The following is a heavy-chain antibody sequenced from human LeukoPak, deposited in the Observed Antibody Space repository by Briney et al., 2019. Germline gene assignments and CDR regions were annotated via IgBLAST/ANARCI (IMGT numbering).Heavy chain of an antibody. CDR3: AKAKGFHYYDTSGYYLDY. CDR2: ISGSGGST. CDR1: GFTFSSYA. Sequence: GGSLRLSCAASGFTFSSYAMSWVRQAPGKGLEWVSAISGSGGSTYYADSVQGRCTISRDNSKNTLNLQMNSLTAEDTGIYYCAKAKGFHYYDTSGYYLDYWGQGTLVTVSS. D-gene: IGHD3-22*01. V-gene: IGHV3-23*01. J-gene: IGHJ4*02.